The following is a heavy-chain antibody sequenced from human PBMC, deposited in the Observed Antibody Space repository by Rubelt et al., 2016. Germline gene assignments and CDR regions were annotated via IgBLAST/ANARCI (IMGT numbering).Heavy chain of an antibody. CDR1: GESFSGFY. CDR2: ISHSGTT. CDR3: AREIVMGLQPLDWFDA. Sequence: QVQLHQWGAGLLKPSETLSLTCAVYGESFSGFYWSWIRQPPGKGLEWIGSISHSGTTYYNPSLKSRVAISLDTSKNHFSLKLTSVTAADTAVYHCAREIVMGLQPLDWFDAWGQGTLVTVSS. D-gene: IGHD2-21*01. J-gene: IGHJ5*02. V-gene: IGHV4-34*01.